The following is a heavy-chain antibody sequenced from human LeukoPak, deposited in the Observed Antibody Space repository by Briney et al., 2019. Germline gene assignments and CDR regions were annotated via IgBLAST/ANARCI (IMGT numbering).Heavy chain of an antibody. V-gene: IGHV4-39*07. D-gene: IGHD3-3*01. CDR2: IDRSGST. J-gene: IGHJ5*02. CDR1: GGSISNIPYY. CDR3: AGGGGQYTS. Sequence: SSETLSLTCTVSGGSISNIPYYWGWIRQPPGKGLEWIGNIDRSGSTSYNPSFKSRVTISLDTSKNHFSPRLNSVTAADTAVYYCAGGGGQYTSWGQGTLVTVSS.